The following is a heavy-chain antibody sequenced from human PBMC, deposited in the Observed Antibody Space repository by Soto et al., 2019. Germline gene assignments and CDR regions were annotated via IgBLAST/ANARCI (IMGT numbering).Heavy chain of an antibody. Sequence: QVQLVQSGAEVKKPGSSVKVSCKASGGTFSSYAISWVRQAPGQGLEWMGGLIPIFGTANYAQKFQGRVTITADESTRTAYMELSSMRSEDTAVYYCAIEGYLWDPTGVDIWGQGTMVTVSS. J-gene: IGHJ3*02. CDR1: GGTFSSYA. D-gene: IGHD3-10*01. CDR3: AIEGYLWDPTGVDI. CDR2: LIPIFGTA. V-gene: IGHV1-69*01.